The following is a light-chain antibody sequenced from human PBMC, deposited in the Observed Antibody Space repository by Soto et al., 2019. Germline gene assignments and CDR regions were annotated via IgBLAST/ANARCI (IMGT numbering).Light chain of an antibody. CDR1: NSDVGAYSY. Sequence: QSALTQPASVSGSPGQSITISCTGTNSDVGAYSYVSWYQQYPGKAPKLLIYDVGARPSGISDRFSGSKSGNTASLTISGLQDEDEDDYYCSSYTAFTTYVFGSGTKVT. CDR2: DVG. J-gene: IGLJ1*01. V-gene: IGLV2-14*03. CDR3: SSYTAFTTYV.